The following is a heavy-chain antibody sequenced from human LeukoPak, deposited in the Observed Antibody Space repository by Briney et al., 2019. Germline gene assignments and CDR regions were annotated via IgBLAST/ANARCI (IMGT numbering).Heavy chain of an antibody. CDR1: GGSISSGGYY. J-gene: IGHJ5*02. D-gene: IGHD3-16*01. CDR3: ASHTTLGRDHLDP. V-gene: IGHV4-31*03. Sequence: SETLSLTCTVSGGSISSGGYYWSWIRQHPGKGLEWIGYIYYSGSTYYNPSLKSRVTISVDTSKNQFSLKLSSVTAADTAVYYCASHTTLGRDHLDPWGQGTLVTVS. CDR2: IYYSGST.